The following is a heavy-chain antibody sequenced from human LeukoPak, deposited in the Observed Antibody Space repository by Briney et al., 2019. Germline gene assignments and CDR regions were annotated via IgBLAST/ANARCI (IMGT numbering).Heavy chain of an antibody. D-gene: IGHD3-3*01. V-gene: IGHV3-21*01. J-gene: IGHJ4*02. Sequence: GGSLRLSCAASGFTFSSYSMNWVRQAPGKGLEWVSSISSSSSYIYYADSVKGRFTISRDNAKNSLYLQMNSLRAEDTAVYYCARVPRDTISGVVIFDYWGQGTLVTVSS. CDR3: ARVPRDTISGVVIFDY. CDR2: ISSSSSYI. CDR1: GFTFSSYS.